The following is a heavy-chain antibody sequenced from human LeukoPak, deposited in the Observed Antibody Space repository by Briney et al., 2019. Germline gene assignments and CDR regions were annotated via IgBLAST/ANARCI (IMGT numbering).Heavy chain of an antibody. CDR1: GGSISSGGYS. V-gene: IGHV4-30-2*01. Sequence: SETLSLTCAVSGGSISSGGYSWSWIRQPPGKGLEWIGYIYQSGSTYYNPSLKSRVTISVDRSKNQFSLKLSSVTAADTAVYYCARGYYYDSSGPGAFDIWGQGTMVTVSS. J-gene: IGHJ3*02. CDR2: IYQSGST. D-gene: IGHD3-22*01. CDR3: ARGYYYDSSGPGAFDI.